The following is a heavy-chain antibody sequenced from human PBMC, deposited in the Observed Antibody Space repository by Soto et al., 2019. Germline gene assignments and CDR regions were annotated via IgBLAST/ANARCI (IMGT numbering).Heavy chain of an antibody. CDR2: IYPGDSDT. Sequence: GESLKISCKGSGYSFTSYWIGWVRQMPGKGLEWMGIIYPGDSDTRYSPSFQGQVTISADKSISTAYLQWSSLKASDTAMYYCARNKGSGYYKYYYYGMDVWGQGTTVTVSS. V-gene: IGHV5-51*01. CDR1: GYSFTSYW. J-gene: IGHJ6*02. CDR3: ARNKGSGYYKYYYYGMDV. D-gene: IGHD3-3*01.